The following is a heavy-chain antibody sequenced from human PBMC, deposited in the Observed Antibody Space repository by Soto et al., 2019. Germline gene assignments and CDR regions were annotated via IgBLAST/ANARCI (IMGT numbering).Heavy chain of an antibody. CDR3: VRGPSAYYDYVWGSYRYDNWFDP. Sequence: QVQLVQSGAEVKKPGASVKVSCKASGYTFTSYGISWVRQAPGQGLEWMGWISAYNGNTNYAQKLQGRVTMTTDTSTSTAYMELRSLRSDDTAVYYCVRGPSAYYDYVWGSYRYDNWFDPWGQGTLVTVSS. J-gene: IGHJ5*02. D-gene: IGHD3-16*02. V-gene: IGHV1-18*01. CDR1: GYTFTSYG. CDR2: ISAYNGNT.